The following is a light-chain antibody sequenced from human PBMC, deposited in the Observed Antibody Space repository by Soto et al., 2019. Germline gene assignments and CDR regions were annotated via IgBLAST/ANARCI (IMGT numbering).Light chain of an antibody. CDR3: QQYTNWPPFT. Sequence: IILTQSPATLSVSPGEGASLSCRASQNVGTSLAWYQQKSGQAPRLLIYGASTRAAGVPARFSGSASGTKYPLTLTSLQSEDFALYYCQQYTNWPPFTFGQGTRLEIK. V-gene: IGKV3-15*01. J-gene: IGKJ2*01. CDR2: GAS. CDR1: QNVGTS.